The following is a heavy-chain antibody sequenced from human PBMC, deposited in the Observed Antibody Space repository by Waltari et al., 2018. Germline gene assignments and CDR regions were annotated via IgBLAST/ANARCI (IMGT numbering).Heavy chain of an antibody. CDR1: GGSISSYY. Sequence: QVQLQESGPGLVTPSETLSLTCTVSGGSISSYYWSWIRQPPGKGLEWIGYSYYRGSTNYNPSLKSRVTISVDTSKNQFSLKLSSVTAADTAVYYCARVGGGWARGVFDYWGQGTLVTVSS. D-gene: IGHD6-19*01. CDR2: SYYRGST. CDR3: ARVGGGWARGVFDY. J-gene: IGHJ4*02. V-gene: IGHV4-59*01.